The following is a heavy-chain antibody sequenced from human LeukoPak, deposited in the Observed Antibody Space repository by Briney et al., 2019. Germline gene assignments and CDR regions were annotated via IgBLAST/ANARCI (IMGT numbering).Heavy chain of an antibody. CDR3: ATQKIVVVMDFDY. CDR2: ISSSSSTI. CDR1: GFTFCNYS. D-gene: IGHD3-22*01. J-gene: IGHJ4*02. Sequence: PGGTLRLSCAASGFTFCNYSMNSVRQAPGKGLEWVSYISSSSSTIYYADSVKGRFTISRDNAKHSLYLQMNSLRAEDTAADYCATQKIVVVMDFDYWGQGTLVTVSS. V-gene: IGHV3-48*01.